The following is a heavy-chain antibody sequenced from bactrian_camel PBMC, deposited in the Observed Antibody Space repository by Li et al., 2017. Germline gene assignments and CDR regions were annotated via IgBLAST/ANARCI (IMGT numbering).Heavy chain of an antibody. CDR2: INRDGTS. Sequence: HVQLVESGGGSVQSEGSLTLSCVGSAPYRFQSNCFGWFRQAPGKEREGVAVINRDGTSGIADSVKGRFTISSDNSKSTLYLQMNSLKPEDTAMYYCAAECVGYGSRWPQSAWKYWGQGTQVTVS. J-gene: IGHJ4*01. D-gene: IGHD6*01. CDR1: APYRFQSNC. CDR3: AAECVGYGSRWPQSAWKY. V-gene: IGHV3S1*01.